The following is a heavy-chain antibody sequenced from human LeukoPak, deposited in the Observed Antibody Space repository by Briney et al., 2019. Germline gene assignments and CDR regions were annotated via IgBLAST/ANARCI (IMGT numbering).Heavy chain of an antibody. CDR1: GGSISSYY. J-gene: IGHJ4*02. CDR2: IYTSGST. V-gene: IGHV4-4*07. D-gene: IGHD2-15*01. CDR3: ARDPRDCSGGSCYYDY. Sequence: PSETLSLTCTGSGGSISSYYWSWIRQPAGKGLEWIGRIYTSGSTNYNPSLKSRVTISVDTSKNQFSLKLSSVTAADTAVYYCARDPRDCSGGSCYYDYWGQGTLVTVSS.